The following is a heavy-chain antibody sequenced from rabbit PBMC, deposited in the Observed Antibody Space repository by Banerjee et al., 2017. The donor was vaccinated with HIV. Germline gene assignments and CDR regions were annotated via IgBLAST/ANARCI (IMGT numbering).Heavy chain of an antibody. CDR1: GFDLSRYYY. J-gene: IGHJ4*01. CDR3: ARAGYAGYDGPTYFNL. Sequence: QQQLVESGGGLVKPEGSLTLTCKASGFDLSRYYYMCWVRQAPGKGLEWIACIYAGSNGNTYYASWAKGRFTISRTSSTTVTLQMTSLTAADTATYFCARAGYAGYDGPTYFNLWGPGTLVTVS. CDR2: IYAGSNGNT. D-gene: IGHD7-1*01. V-gene: IGHV1S45*01.